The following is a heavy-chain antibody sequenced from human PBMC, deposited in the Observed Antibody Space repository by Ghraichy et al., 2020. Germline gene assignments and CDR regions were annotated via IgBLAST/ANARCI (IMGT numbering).Heavy chain of an antibody. CDR3: ARDGGGSYYPDY. CDR2: IWYDGSNK. J-gene: IGHJ4*02. V-gene: IGHV3-33*01. D-gene: IGHD1-26*01. CDR1: GFTFSSYG. Sequence: GGSLRLSCAASGFTFSSYGMHWVRQAPGKGLEWVAVIWYDGSNKYYADSVKGRFTISRDNSKNTLYLKMNSLRAEDTAVYYCARDGGGSYYPDYWGQGTLVTVSS.